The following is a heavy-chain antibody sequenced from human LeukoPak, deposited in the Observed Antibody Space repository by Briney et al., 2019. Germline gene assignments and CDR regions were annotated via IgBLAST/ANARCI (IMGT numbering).Heavy chain of an antibody. CDR2: ISAYNGNT. D-gene: IGHD3-10*01. CDR3: ARDPTMVRGVINPKGFDY. Sequence: GASVKVSCKASGYTFTSYGISWVRQAPGQGLEWMGWISAYNGNTNYAQKLQGRVTMTTDTSTSTAYMELRSLRSDDTAVYYCARDPTMVRGVINPKGFDYWGRGTLVTVSS. J-gene: IGHJ4*02. CDR1: GYTFTSYG. V-gene: IGHV1-18*04.